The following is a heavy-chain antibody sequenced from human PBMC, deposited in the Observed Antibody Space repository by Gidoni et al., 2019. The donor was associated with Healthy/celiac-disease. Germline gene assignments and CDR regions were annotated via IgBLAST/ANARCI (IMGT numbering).Heavy chain of an antibody. CDR2: ISAYNGNT. J-gene: IGHJ6*02. Sequence: QVQLVQSGAEVKKPGASVKVSCKASAYSFTSYGISWVRQAPGHGLEWMGWISAYNGNTNYAQKPQGRVTMTTDTSTSTAYMELRSLRSDDTAVYYCARDPLYCSSTSCYYYYGMDVWGQGTTVTVSS. D-gene: IGHD2-2*01. CDR3: ARDPLYCSSTSCYYYYGMDV. V-gene: IGHV1-18*04. CDR1: AYSFTSYG.